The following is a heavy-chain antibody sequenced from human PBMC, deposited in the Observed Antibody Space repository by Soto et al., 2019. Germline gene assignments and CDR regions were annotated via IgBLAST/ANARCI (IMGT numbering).Heavy chain of an antibody. CDR1: GHLFNNHW. V-gene: IGHV5-51*01. Sequence: PGESLKISCKGPGHLFNNHWIGWVRQTPGKGLEWMGLIFTRDSETKTSPSFQGHVSFSVDNSINTVYLQWTSLKTTDTGIFFCARGYFDWGHGYVLWGQGTLVPVS. J-gene: IGHJ4*02. CDR3: ARGYFDWGHGYVL. CDR2: IFTRDSET. D-gene: IGHD3-9*01.